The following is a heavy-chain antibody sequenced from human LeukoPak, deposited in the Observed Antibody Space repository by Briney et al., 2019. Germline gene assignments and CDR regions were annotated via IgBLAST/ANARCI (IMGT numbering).Heavy chain of an antibody. CDR3: ARVGAITGDFDY. J-gene: IGHJ4*02. CDR1: VFTFSTYW. V-gene: IGHV3-74*01. Sequence: PGGSLRLSCAASVFTFSTYWMHWVRQAPGKGLVWVSRINTDGSSASYADSVKGRFTISRDNAKSTLYLQMNSLRAEDTAVYYCARVGAITGDFDYWGQGTLVTVSS. D-gene: IGHD1-26*01. CDR2: INTDGSSA.